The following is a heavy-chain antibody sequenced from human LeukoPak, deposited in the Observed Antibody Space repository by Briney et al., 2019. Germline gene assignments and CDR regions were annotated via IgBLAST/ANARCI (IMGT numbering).Heavy chain of an antibody. CDR1: GGSISNTNW. J-gene: IGHJ4*02. CDR2: ISLTGLT. CDR3: SRENGAFSPFGY. V-gene: IGHV4-4*02. Sequence: SGTLSLTCGVSGGSISNTNWWSWVRQPPGQGLEWIGEISLTGLTHYNPSLESRVTVSLDKSKNQLSLNLPSVTAADTAVYYCSRENGAFSPFGYWGQGTLVTVLS. D-gene: IGHD2-8*01.